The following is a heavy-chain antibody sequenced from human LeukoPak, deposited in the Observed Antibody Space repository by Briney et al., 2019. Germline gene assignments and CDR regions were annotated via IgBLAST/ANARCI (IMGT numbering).Heavy chain of an antibody. D-gene: IGHD3-22*01. V-gene: IGHV3-23*01. Sequence: GGSLRLPCQASGFTFYMYAMSWVRQAPGKGLEWVASMCGTAGCTFYPDSVKGRFTISRDNSKNVLYLRMNSLTAEDTAIYYCAKDRPNFHENSGHYYRRDGDSWGQGTLVTVSS. CDR2: MCGTAGCT. J-gene: IGHJ5*01. CDR1: GFTFYMYA. CDR3: AKDRPNFHENSGHYYRRDGDS.